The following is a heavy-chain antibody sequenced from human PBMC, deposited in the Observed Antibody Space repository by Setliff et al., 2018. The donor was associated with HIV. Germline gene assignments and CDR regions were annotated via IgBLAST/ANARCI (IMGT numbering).Heavy chain of an antibody. CDR2: INQSGNT. CDR1: GGSLSGYY. V-gene: IGHV4-34*01. J-gene: IGHJ2*01. CDR3: AREGGQGYSGSGSFYHRNFDL. D-gene: IGHD3-10*01. Sequence: KPSETLSLTCAVYGGSLSGYYWSWVRQSPGWGLEWIGEINQSGNTNFNPSLKSRLIISVDTSKSQFSLKLTSVTAADTALYYCAREGGQGYSGSGSFYHRNFDLWGRGTLVTVS.